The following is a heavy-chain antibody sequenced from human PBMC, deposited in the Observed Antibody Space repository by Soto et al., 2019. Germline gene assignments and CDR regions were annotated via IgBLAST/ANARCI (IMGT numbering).Heavy chain of an antibody. CDR2: ISYSGTI. J-gene: IGHJ4*02. CDR3: ARVIGGRKLFDY. V-gene: IGHV4-59*02. Sequence: QVQLQESGPGLVKPSETLSLTCTVSGASVNNDYWTWIRQSAGKGLECIGYISYSGTINYNPSFRSRVSMSLDTFKNQFYLRLSSVAAADTAFYYCARVIGGRKLFDYWGQGTLVTVSS. CDR1: GASVNNDY. D-gene: IGHD3-16*01.